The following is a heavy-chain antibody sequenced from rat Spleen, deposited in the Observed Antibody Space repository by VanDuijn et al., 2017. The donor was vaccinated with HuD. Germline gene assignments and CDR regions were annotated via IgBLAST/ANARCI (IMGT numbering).Heavy chain of an antibody. CDR2: ISPSGGST. CDR1: GFTFSSFP. CDR3: TAYRSYWYFDF. V-gene: IGHV5-46*01. Sequence: EVQLVESGGGLVQPGRSMKLSCAASGFTFSSFPMAWVRQAPTTGLECVATISPSGGSTYYRDSVKGRFTISRDNAKSTLYLQMNSLRSEDTATYYCTAYRSYWYFDFWGPGTMVTVSS. D-gene: IGHD2-6*01. J-gene: IGHJ1*01.